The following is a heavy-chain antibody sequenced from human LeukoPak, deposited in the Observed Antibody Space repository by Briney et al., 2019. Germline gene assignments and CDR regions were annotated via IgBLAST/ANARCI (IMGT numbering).Heavy chain of an antibody. Sequence: SETLSLTCTVSGYSISSGYYWGWIRQPPGKGLEWIGSIYHSGSTHYNPSLKSRVTISVDTSKNQFSLKLSSVTVADTAVYYCARVRAGWELLDYWGQGTLVTVSS. V-gene: IGHV4-38-2*02. CDR1: GYSISSGYY. D-gene: IGHD1-26*01. CDR3: ARVRAGWELLDY. CDR2: IYHSGST. J-gene: IGHJ4*02.